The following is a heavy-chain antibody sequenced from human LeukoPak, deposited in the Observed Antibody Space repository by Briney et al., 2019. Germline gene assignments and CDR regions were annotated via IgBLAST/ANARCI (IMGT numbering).Heavy chain of an antibody. V-gene: IGHV3-23*01. CDR2: ISGSGRRT. Sequence: GGSLRLSCAASGFTFSSYWMHWVRQAPGKGLEWVSAISGSGRRTYSADSVKGRFTISRDNSKNTLYLQMNSLRAEDTAIYYCAKKAFGGVDIWGQGTMVTVSS. CDR1: GFTFSSYW. D-gene: IGHD3-16*01. J-gene: IGHJ3*02. CDR3: AKKAFGGVDI.